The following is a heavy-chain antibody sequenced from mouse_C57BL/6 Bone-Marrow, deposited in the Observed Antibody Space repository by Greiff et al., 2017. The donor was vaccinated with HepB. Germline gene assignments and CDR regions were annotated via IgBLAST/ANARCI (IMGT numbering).Heavy chain of an antibody. J-gene: IGHJ2*01. Sequence: EVKLQESGPGLVKPSQTVFLTCTVTGISITTGNYRWSWIRQFPGNKLEWIGYIYYSGTITYNPSLTSRTTITRDTPKNQFFLEMNSLTAEDTATYYCARGTYDGYYVEYFDYWGQGTTLTVSS. CDR1: GISITTGNYR. V-gene: IGHV3-5*01. D-gene: IGHD2-3*01. CDR3: ARGTYDGYYVEYFDY. CDR2: IYYSGTI.